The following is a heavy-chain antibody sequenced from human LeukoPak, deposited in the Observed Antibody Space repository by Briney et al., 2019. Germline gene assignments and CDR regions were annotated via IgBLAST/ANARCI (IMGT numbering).Heavy chain of an antibody. D-gene: IGHD5-18*01. CDR2: ISGGYTST. CDR3: ARRRYTYGGEFDY. V-gene: IGHV3-23*01. CDR1: GFTFTISG. J-gene: IGHJ4*02. Sequence: GGSLRLSCAASGFTFTISGMTWVRQAPGKGLEWVSAISGGYTSTYYADSVKGRFTLSRDDSKNTLYLQMNSLRVDDTAVYYCARRRYTYGGEFDYWGQGTLVTVSS.